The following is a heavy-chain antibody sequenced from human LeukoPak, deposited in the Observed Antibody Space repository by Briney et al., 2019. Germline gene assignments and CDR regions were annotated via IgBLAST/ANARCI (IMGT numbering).Heavy chain of an antibody. CDR3: ARGLAGIQLWLLLARWFDP. CDR1: GGSFSGYY. V-gene: IGHV4-34*01. J-gene: IGHJ5*02. D-gene: IGHD5-18*01. CDR2: INHSGST. Sequence: PSETLSLTCAVYGGSFSGYYWSWIRQPPGKGLEWIGEINHSGSTNYNPSLKSRVTISVDTSKNQFSLKLSSVTAADTAVYYCARGLAGIQLWLLLARWFDPWGQGTLVTVSS.